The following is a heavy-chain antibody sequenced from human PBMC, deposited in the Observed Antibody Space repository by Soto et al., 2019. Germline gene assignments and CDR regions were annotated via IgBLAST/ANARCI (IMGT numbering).Heavy chain of an antibody. V-gene: IGHV3-30-3*01. D-gene: IGHD1-26*01. J-gene: IGHJ6*02. CDR2: ISYDGSNK. CDR1: GFTFSSYA. CDR3: ARGESGMDV. Sequence: QVQLVESGGGVVQPGRSLRLSCAASGFTFSSYAMHWVRQAPGKGLEWVAVISYDGSNKYYADSVKGRFTISRDNSKNTLYLQMNSLRAEDTAVYYCARGESGMDVWGQGTTVTVSS.